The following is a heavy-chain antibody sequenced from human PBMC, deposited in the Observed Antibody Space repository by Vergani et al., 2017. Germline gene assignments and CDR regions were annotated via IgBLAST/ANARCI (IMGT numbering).Heavy chain of an antibody. J-gene: IGHJ4*02. CDR1: GFTFSGSA. CDR3: AKGQKVVVAAFDY. V-gene: IGHV3-73*02. D-gene: IGHD2-15*01. CDR2: IRSKANSYAT. Sequence: EVQLVESGGGLVQPGGSLKLSCAASGFTFSGSAMHWVRQASGKGLEWVGRIRSKANSYATAYAASVKGRFTISRDDSKNTLYLQMNSLRAEDTAVYYCAKGQKVVVAAFDYWGQGTLVTVSS.